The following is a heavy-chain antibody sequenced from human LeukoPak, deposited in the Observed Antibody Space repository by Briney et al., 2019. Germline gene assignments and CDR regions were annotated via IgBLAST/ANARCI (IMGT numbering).Heavy chain of an antibody. V-gene: IGHV3-21*01. CDR3: AGEVRYGDYQDGEGCDP. J-gene: IGHJ5*02. CDR1: GLTFSNYN. CDR2: ITRDSIYT. Sequence: PGESLRLSCAASGLTFSNYNMNWVRPTPGKGLERVSSITRDSIYTFYADSVKGRFTISRDHAKNSLSLQMNSLRADDTALYYCAGEVRYGDYQDGEGCDPWGQGPLVSVPS. D-gene: IGHD4-17*01.